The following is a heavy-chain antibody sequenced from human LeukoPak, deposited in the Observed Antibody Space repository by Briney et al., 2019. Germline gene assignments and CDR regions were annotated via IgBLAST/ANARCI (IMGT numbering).Heavy chain of an antibody. CDR2: TRNKANSYTT. D-gene: IGHD1-26*01. J-gene: IGHJ4*02. CDR1: GFTFSDHY. V-gene: IGHV3-72*01. CDR3: ARATSGSYYYYFDY. Sequence: PGGSLRLSCAASGFTFSDHYMDWVRQAPGKGLGWVGRTRNKANSYTTEYAASVKGRFTISRDDSKNSLYLQMNSLKTEDTAVYYCARATSGSYYYYFDYWGQGTLVTVSS.